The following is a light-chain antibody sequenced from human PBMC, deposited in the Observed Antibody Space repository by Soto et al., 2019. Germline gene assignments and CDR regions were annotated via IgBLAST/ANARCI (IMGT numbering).Light chain of an antibody. V-gene: IGLV3-21*02. CDR2: DDS. Sequence: SYELTQPPSVSVAPGQTARITCGGNNIGRKSVHWYQQRPGQAPVLVVFDDSDRPSGIPERFSGSNSGLTATLTISRVEGGDEADYFCQVWDSGTDHVVFGGGTKLTVL. J-gene: IGLJ2*01. CDR1: NIGRKS. CDR3: QVWDSGTDHVV.